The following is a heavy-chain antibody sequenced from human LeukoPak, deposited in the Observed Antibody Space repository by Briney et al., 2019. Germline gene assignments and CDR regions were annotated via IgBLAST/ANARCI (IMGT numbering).Heavy chain of an antibody. CDR1: GFIFSDHY. CDR3: ARGGSGCFDC. J-gene: IGHJ4*02. CDR2: ISKGSDTI. Sequence: GGSLRLSCTASGFIFSDHYMHWIRQAPGKGLEWLSYISKGSDTIYYADSVKGRFTISRDNSKNSLYLQMTSLRVDDTAIYFCARGGSGCFDCWGQGTLVTVSS. D-gene: IGHD6-19*01. V-gene: IGHV3-11*04.